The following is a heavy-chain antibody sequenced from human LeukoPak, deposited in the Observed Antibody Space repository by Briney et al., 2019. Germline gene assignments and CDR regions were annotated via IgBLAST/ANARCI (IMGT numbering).Heavy chain of an antibody. CDR3: ARVPYSSSWYDY. Sequence: GGSLRLCCAASGFTFSDYYMSWIRQAPGKGLEWVSYISSSSSYTNYADSVKGRFTISRDNAKNSLYLQMNSLRAEDTAVYYCARVPYSSSWYDYWGQGTLVTVSS. V-gene: IGHV3-11*05. D-gene: IGHD6-13*01. J-gene: IGHJ4*02. CDR1: GFTFSDYY. CDR2: ISSSSSYT.